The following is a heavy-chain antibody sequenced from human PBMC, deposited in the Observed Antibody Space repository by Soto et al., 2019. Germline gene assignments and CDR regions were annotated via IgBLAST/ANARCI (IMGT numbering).Heavy chain of an antibody. Sequence: ASVKVSCKASGYTFTSYAMHWVRQAPGQRLEWMGWINAGNGNTKYSQKFQGRVTITRDTSASTAYMELSSLRSEDTAVYYCARVPPDYGDYRASDIWGQGTMVTVSS. D-gene: IGHD4-17*01. CDR2: INAGNGNT. J-gene: IGHJ3*02. V-gene: IGHV1-3*01. CDR1: GYTFTSYA. CDR3: ARVPPDYGDYRASDI.